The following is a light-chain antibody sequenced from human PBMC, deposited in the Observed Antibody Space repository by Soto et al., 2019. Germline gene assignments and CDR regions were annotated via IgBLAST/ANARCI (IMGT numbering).Light chain of an antibody. J-gene: IGLJ3*02. CDR3: SSYSAGSTRVV. Sequence: QSALTQPASVSGFPGQSIAISCTGTSSDIGIYNFVSWYQQLTGGAPKLVIYDVANRPSGVSNRFSDSKSGNTASLTIAGLQPEDEGYYYCSSYSAGSTRVVFGGGTKPTVL. CDR1: SSDIGIYNF. V-gene: IGLV2-14*03. CDR2: DVA.